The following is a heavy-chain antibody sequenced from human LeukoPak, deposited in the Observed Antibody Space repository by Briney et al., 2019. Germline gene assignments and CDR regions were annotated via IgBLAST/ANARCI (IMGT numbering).Heavy chain of an antibody. CDR1: GDSVSSNSAA. J-gene: IGHJ3*02. D-gene: IGHD1-20*01. Sequence: SQTLSLTCAISGDSVSSNSAAWNWIRQSPSRGLEWLGRTYYRSKWYNDYAVSVKSRITINPDTSKNQFSLQLNSVTPEDTAVYYCAREVGYKWEKGMDAFDIWGQGTMVTVSS. V-gene: IGHV6-1*01. CDR3: AREVGYKWEKGMDAFDI. CDR2: TYYRSKWYN.